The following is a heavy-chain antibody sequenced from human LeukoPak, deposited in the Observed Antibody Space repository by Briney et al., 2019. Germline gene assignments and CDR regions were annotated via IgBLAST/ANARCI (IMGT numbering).Heavy chain of an antibody. Sequence: SVKVSCKASGGTFSSYAISWVRQAPGQGLEWMGGIIPIFGTANYAQKFQGRVTITADKSTSTAYMELSSLRSEDTAVYYCARSIRAGSSSWYVSDYWGQGTLVTVSS. CDR2: IIPIFGTA. CDR3: ARSIRAGSSSWYVSDY. D-gene: IGHD6-13*01. CDR1: GGTFSSYA. J-gene: IGHJ4*02. V-gene: IGHV1-69*06.